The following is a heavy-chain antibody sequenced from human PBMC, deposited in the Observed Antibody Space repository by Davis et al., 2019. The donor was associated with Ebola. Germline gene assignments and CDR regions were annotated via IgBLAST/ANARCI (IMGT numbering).Heavy chain of an antibody. CDR3: AREVEMGSIRSED. CDR1: GYNFTEYA. D-gene: IGHD5-24*01. CDR2: INTHTGNP. J-gene: IGHJ1*01. V-gene: IGHV7-4-1*02. Sequence: ASVKVSCKASGYNFTEYAMGWVRQAPGQGLQWMGWINTHTGNPTYVQGFTGRFVFSLDTSVSTAYLQITNLRAEDTAVYYCAREVEMGSIRSEDWGQGTLITVSS.